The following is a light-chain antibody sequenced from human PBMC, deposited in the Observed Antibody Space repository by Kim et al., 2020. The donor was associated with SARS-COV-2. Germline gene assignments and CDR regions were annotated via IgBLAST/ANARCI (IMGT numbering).Light chain of an antibody. V-gene: IGLV2-18*02. CDR3: SSYTSSSTLI. CDR2: EVS. Sequence: GQSVTSPCSGASSDVGSSTRVSWYQQPPGTAPKLIIYEVSDRPSGVPHRFSGSKSGNTASLTISWLQTEDEADYYCSSYTSSSTLIFGGGTKVTVL. CDR1: SSDVGSSTR. J-gene: IGLJ2*01.